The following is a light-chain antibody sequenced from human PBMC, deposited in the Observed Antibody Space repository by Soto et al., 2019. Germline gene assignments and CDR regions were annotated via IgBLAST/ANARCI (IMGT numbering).Light chain of an antibody. V-gene: IGKV3-20*01. CDR1: QSVSSSY. Sequence: EIVLTQSPVTLSLSPGERATLSCRASQSVSSSYLAWYQQKPGQAPRLLIYGASSRAPGIPDRFSGSGSGTDFTLTISRLEPEDFAVYYCQQYGRAFGQGTKLEIK. CDR3: QQYGRA. CDR2: GAS. J-gene: IGKJ2*01.